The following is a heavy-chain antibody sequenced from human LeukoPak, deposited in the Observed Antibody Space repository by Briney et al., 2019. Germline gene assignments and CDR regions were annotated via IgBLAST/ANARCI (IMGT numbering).Heavy chain of an antibody. CDR3: ARDKSHCSGGSCYYYGMDV. CDR1: GGSFSGYY. V-gene: IGHV4-34*01. Sequence: KSSEALSLTCAVYGGSFSGYYWSWIRQPPGKGLEWIGEINHSGSTYYNPSLKSRVTISVDRSKNQFSLKLSSVTAADTAVYYCARDKSHCSGGSCYYYGMDVWGQGTTVTVSS. J-gene: IGHJ6*02. D-gene: IGHD2-15*01. CDR2: INHSGST.